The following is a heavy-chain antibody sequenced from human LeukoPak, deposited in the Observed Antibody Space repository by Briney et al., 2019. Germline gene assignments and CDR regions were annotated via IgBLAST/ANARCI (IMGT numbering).Heavy chain of an antibody. D-gene: IGHD3-10*01. CDR3: ARTVSIMGSGSYYYYYYYMDV. V-gene: IGHV4-61*02. Sequence: SQTLSLTCSVSGGSISSSNYYWSWIRQPAGKGLEWIGRIYTSESTNYNPSLKSRVTISVDTSRNQFSLKLSSVTAADTAVYYCARTVSIMGSGSYYYYYYYMDVWGKGTTVTVSS. CDR1: GGSISSSNYY. CDR2: IYTSEST. J-gene: IGHJ6*03.